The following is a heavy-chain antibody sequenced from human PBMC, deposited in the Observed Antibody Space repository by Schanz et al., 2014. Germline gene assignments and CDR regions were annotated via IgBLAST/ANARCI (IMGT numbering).Heavy chain of an antibody. V-gene: IGHV3-23*01. J-gene: IGHJ6*02. Sequence: EVQLLESGGGLVQPGGSLRLSCAASGFTFTTHSMTWVRQAPGKGLEWVSALSGSGGSTYYADSVKGRFTISRDNSKNTLYLQMNSLRAEDTAVFYCAKGMGYCSGGTCYDYYYYGLDVWGQGTTVNVSS. CDR1: GFTFTTHS. CDR3: AKGMGYCSGGTCYDYYYYGLDV. D-gene: IGHD2-15*01. CDR2: LSGSGGST.